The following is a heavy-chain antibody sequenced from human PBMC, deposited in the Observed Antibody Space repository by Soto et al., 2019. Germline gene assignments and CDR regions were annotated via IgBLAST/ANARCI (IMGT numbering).Heavy chain of an antibody. CDR3: AREIPCCPYSSSVGGWFDP. Sequence: QVQLQQWGAGLLKPSETLSLTCAVYGGSFSGYYWSWIRQPPGKGLEWIGEINHSGSTNYNPSLKSRVTISVDTSKNQFSLKLSSVTAADTAVYYCAREIPCCPYSSSVGGWFDPWGQGTLVTVSS. D-gene: IGHD6-6*01. V-gene: IGHV4-34*01. J-gene: IGHJ5*02. CDR2: INHSGST. CDR1: GGSFSGYY.